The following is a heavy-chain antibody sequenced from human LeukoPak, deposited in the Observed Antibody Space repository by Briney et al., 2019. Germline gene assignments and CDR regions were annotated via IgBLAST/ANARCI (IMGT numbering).Heavy chain of an antibody. CDR1: GYTFTSYG. D-gene: IGHD2-2*02. CDR2: ISAYNGNT. V-gene: IGHV1-18*01. CDR3: ARDREIRGYCSSTSCYTERWFDP. Sequence: ASVKVSCKASGYTFTSYGISWVRQAPGQGLEWMGWISAYNGNTNYAQKLQGRVTMTTDTSTSTAYMELRSLRSDDTAVYYCARDREIRGYCSSTSCYTERWFDPWGQGTLVTVSS. J-gene: IGHJ5*02.